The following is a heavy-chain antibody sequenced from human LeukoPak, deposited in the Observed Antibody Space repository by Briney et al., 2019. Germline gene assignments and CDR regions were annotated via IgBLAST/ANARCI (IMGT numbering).Heavy chain of an antibody. J-gene: IGHJ5*02. CDR1: GFTFSTHT. CDR3: AKGVNDYGDYGPA. D-gene: IGHD4-17*01. CDR2: ISYDGSNK. Sequence: GGSLRLSCAASGFTFSTHTIYWVRQAPGKGLEWVAVISYDGSNKHYADSVKGRFTISRDNSKNTLYLQMNSLRAEDTAVYYCAKGVNDYGDYGPAWGQGTLVTVSS. V-gene: IGHV3-30*04.